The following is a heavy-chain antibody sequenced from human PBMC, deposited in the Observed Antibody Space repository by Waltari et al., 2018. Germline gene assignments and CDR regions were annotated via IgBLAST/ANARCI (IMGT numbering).Heavy chain of an antibody. CDR2: VSTSGAGGST. CDR1: GGSISSYY. CDR3: TSSRLGYSSHDY. Sequence: QVQLQESGPGLVKPSETLSLTCTGSGGSISSYYWSWIRQPAGKGLELIGRVSTSGAGGSTAYNPTIGSRVTMSVDTSKNQFSLKLSSVTAADTAVYFCTSSRLGYSSHDYWGQGTLVTVSS. D-gene: IGHD5-18*01. J-gene: IGHJ4*02. V-gene: IGHV4-4*07.